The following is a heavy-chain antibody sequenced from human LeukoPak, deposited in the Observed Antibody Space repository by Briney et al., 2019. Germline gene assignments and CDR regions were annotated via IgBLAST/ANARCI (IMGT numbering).Heavy chain of an antibody. CDR1: GFTFSSYS. CDR3: ARAVGYCSSTSCYLGHFDY. V-gene: IGHV3-21*01. CDR2: ISSSSSYI. D-gene: IGHD2-2*01. Sequence: GGSLRLSCAASGFTFSSYSMNWVRQAPGKGLEWVSSISSSSSYIYYADSVKGRFTISRDNAKNSLYLQMNSLRAEDTAVYYCARAVGYCSSTSCYLGHFDYWGHGTLVTVSS. J-gene: IGHJ4*01.